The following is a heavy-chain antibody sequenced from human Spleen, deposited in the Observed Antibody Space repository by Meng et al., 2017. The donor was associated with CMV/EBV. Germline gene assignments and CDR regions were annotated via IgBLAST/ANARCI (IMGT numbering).Heavy chain of an antibody. J-gene: IGHJ4*02. CDR1: GYSFNGYY. D-gene: IGHD3-3*01. CDR3: VRGGVLQFLEWLFF. Sequence: ASGYSFNGYYIRWVRQAPGQGLEWMGWINPKTGGTYSTQRFQGRVTMTRDSSLSTAYMELGRLRSDDTAVYFCVRGGVLQFLEWLFFWGQGTLVTVSS. V-gene: IGHV1-2*02. CDR2: INPKTGGT.